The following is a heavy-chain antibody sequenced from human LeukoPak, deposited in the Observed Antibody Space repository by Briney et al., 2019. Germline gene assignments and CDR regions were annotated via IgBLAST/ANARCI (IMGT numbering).Heavy chain of an antibody. D-gene: IGHD3-22*01. CDR3: ARVLYDSSGYGAFDI. V-gene: IGHV4-30-2*01. CDR2: IYHSGST. Sequence: SETLSLTCAVSGGSISSGGYSWSWIRQPPGKGLEWIGYIYHSGSTYYNPSLKSRVTISVDGSKNQFSLKLSSVTAADTAVYYCARVLYDSSGYGAFDIWGQGTMVTVSS. J-gene: IGHJ3*02. CDR1: GGSISSGGYS.